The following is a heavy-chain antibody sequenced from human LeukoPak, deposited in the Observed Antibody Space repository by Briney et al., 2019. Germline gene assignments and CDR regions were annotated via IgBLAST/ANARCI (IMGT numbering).Heavy chain of an antibody. CDR1: GFTFSSYW. CDR2: INSDGSST. J-gene: IGHJ4*02. CDR3: ARVRVGTTTFDY. V-gene: IGHV3-74*01. D-gene: IGHD1-26*01. Sequence: GSLRLSCAASGFTFSSYWMHWVRQAPGKGLVWVSRINSDGSSTSYADSVKGRFTISGDNAKNTLYMQMNSLRAEDTAVYYCARVRVGTTTFDYWGQGTLVTVSS.